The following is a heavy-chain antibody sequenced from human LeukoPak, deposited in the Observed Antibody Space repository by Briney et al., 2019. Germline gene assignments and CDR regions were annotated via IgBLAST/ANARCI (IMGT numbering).Heavy chain of an antibody. D-gene: IGHD4-17*01. V-gene: IGHV1-69*04. Sequence: GASVKVSCKASGGTFSSYAISWVRQAPGQGLEWMGRIIPILGIANYAQKFQGRVTITADKSTSTAYMELSSLRSEDTAVYYCARGGTDYGDNWDWGQGTLVTVSS. J-gene: IGHJ4*02. CDR2: IIPILGIA. CDR1: GGTFSSYA. CDR3: ARGGTDYGDNWD.